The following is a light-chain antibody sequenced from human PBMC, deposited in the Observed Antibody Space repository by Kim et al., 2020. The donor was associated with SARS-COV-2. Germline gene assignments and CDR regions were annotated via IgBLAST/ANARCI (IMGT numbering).Light chain of an antibody. CDR2: GAS. CDR3: QQYDNWPPIT. CDR1: QSVRSN. V-gene: IGKV3-15*01. J-gene: IGKJ5*01. Sequence: SPGERATLSCRASQSVRSNLAWYQQKPGQAPRLLIYGASTRATGIPARFSGSGSGTEFTLTISSLQSEDFAVYYCQQYDNWPPITFGQGTRLEIK.